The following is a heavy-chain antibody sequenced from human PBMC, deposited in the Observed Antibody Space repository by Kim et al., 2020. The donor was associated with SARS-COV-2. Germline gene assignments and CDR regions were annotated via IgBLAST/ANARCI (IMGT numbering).Heavy chain of an antibody. CDR3: ARSAGFFAGSYYYELEG. D-gene: IGHD6-19*01. J-gene: IGHJ6*01. CDR2: FFSGGRS. Sequence: SETLSLTCTVSGGSIGTYYWNWVRQPPQKGLEWIGYFFSGGRSSFNPSLKSRLTMSADTSKNQVSLTLTSVTAADSARYYCARSAGFFAGSYYYELEGWG. CDR1: GGSIGTYY. V-gene: IGHV4-4*08.